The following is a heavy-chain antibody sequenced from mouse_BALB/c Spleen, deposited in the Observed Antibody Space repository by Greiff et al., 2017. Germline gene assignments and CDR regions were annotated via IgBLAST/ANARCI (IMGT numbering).Heavy chain of an antibody. V-gene: IGHV3-2*02. CDR3: ARSYYGNLYYAMDY. CDR1: GYSITSDYA. J-gene: IGHJ4*01. D-gene: IGHD2-10*01. CDR2: ISYSGST. Sequence: DVQLQESGPGLVKPSQSLSLTCTVTGYSITSDYAWNWIRQFPGNKLEWMGYISYSGSTSYNPSLKSRTSITRDTSKNQFFLQLNSVTTEDTATYYCARSYYGNLYYAMDYWGQGTSVTVSS.